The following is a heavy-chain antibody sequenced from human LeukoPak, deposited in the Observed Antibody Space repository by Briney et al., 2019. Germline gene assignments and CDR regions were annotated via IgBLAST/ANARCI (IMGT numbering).Heavy chain of an antibody. D-gene: IGHD2-15*01. CDR2: INHSGST. Sequence: SETLSLTCTVSGGSISSYYWSWIRQPPGKGLEWIGEINHSGSTNYNPSLKSRVTMSVDTSKNQFSLKLSSVAAADTAVYYCARDIAPFDRPHNCFDPWGQGTLVTVSS. CDR3: ARDIAPFDRPHNCFDP. J-gene: IGHJ5*02. CDR1: GGSISSYY. V-gene: IGHV4-34*01.